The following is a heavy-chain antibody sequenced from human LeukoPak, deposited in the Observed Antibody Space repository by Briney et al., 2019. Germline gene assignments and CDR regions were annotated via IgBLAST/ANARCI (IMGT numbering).Heavy chain of an antibody. Sequence: GGSLRLSCAASRFTFSSYAMSWVRQAPGKGLEWVAVISFDGSNKYNADSVRGRFTISRDNSKNTLYLQMNSLRAEDTAVYYCARSLAAKVASDAFDIWGQGTMVTVSS. D-gene: IGHD5-12*01. V-gene: IGHV3-30-3*01. CDR2: ISFDGSNK. CDR3: ARSLAAKVASDAFDI. J-gene: IGHJ3*02. CDR1: RFTFSSYA.